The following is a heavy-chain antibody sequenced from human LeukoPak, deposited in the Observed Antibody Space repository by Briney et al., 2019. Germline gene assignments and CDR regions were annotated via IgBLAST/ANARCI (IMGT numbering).Heavy chain of an antibody. V-gene: IGHV1-8*01. J-gene: IGHJ4*02. Sequence: ASVKVSCKASGYTFTSYDINWVRQATGQGLEWMGWMNPNSGNTGYAQKFQGRVTMTRNTSISTAYMELSSLRSEDTAVYYCATARRGSSWYYFDYWGQGTLVTDSS. CDR3: ATARRGSSWYYFDY. CDR2: MNPNSGNT. D-gene: IGHD6-13*01. CDR1: GYTFTSYD.